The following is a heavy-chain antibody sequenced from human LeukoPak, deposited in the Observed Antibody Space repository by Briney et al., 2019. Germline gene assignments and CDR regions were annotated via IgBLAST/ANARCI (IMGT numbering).Heavy chain of an antibody. CDR3: ASNGDYFPLDY. V-gene: IGHV4-34*01. D-gene: IGHD4-17*01. Sequence: SETLSLTCAVYGGSFSGYYWSWVRQPPGKGLEWIGEINHSGSTNYNPSLKSRVTISVDTSKNQFSLKLSSVTAADTAVYYCASNGDYFPLDYWGQGTLVTVSS. CDR2: INHSGST. J-gene: IGHJ4*02. CDR1: GGSFSGYY.